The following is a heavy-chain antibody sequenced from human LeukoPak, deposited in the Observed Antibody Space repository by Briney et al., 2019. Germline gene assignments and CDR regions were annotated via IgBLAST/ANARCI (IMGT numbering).Heavy chain of an antibody. V-gene: IGHV1-24*01. CDR1: GYTLTELS. J-gene: IGHJ3*02. CDR2: FDPEDGET. CDR3: ATAPRIYCSSTSCYAFDI. Sequence: ASVKVSCKVSGYTLTELSMHWVRQAPGKELEWMGGFDPEDGETIYAQKFQGRVTMTEDTSTDTAYMELSSLRSEDTAVYYCATAPRIYCSSTSCYAFDIWGQGTMVTVSS. D-gene: IGHD2-2*01.